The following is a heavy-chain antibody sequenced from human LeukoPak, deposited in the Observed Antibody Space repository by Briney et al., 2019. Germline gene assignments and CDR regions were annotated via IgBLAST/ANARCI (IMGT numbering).Heavy chain of an antibody. D-gene: IGHD2-15*01. CDR1: AVSISDYY. Sequence: SETLSLTCTVSAVSISDYYCSWIRQTPGKGLEWIGYIHNSGNTNYNPSLKSRVTISVDTSKNQFSLQLSSVTAADAAVYYCAASWSYQNWFDPWGQGTLITVSS. J-gene: IGHJ5*02. CDR2: IHNSGNT. CDR3: AASWSYQNWFDP. V-gene: IGHV4-59*01.